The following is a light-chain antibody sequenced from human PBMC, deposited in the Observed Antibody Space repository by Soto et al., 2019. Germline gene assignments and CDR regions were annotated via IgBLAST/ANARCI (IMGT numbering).Light chain of an antibody. CDR3: LLSYSGAWV. CDR2: DIS. V-gene: IGLV7-46*01. Sequence: QAVVTREPSQTMSPGGTVTVTSGSSTGAVTSGHWPYSFQQKPGQDPRTLIYDISSKHSWTPARFSGSLLGGKAALTLSGSQPEDEAEYYCLLSYSGAWVFGGGTKLTVL. CDR1: TGAVTSGHW. J-gene: IGLJ3*02.